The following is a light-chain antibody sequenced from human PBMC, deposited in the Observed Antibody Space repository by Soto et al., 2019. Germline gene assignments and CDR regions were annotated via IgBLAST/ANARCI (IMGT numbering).Light chain of an antibody. CDR1: SNDIGAYKY. Sequence: QSALTQPASVSGSPGQSITISYTGSSNDIGAYKYVSWYQQYPGKAPKLIIFEVSNRPSGVSNRFSGSKSGNTASLTIAGLQAEDEADYHCSSYTTGSTLYVFGGGTKLTVL. V-gene: IGLV2-14*01. J-gene: IGLJ1*01. CDR3: SSYTTGSTLYV. CDR2: EVS.